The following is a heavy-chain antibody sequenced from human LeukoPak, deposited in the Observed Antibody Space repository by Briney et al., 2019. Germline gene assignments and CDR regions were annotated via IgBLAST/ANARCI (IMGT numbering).Heavy chain of an antibody. D-gene: IGHD5-24*01. V-gene: IGHV4-39*07. CDR3: ARVVFGYNFATQWGTFDY. CDR1: GGSISSSSYY. J-gene: IGHJ4*02. CDR2: IYYSGST. Sequence: PSETLSLTCTVSGGSISSSSYYWGWIRQPPGKGLEWIGSIYYSGSTYYNPSLKSRVTISVDTSKNQFSLKLSSVTAADTAVYYCARVVFGYNFATQWGTFDYWGQGTLVTVSS.